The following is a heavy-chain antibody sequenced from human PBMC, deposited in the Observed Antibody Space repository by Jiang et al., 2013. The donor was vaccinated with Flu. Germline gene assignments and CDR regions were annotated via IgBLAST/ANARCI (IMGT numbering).Heavy chain of an antibody. Sequence: GAEVKKPGASVKVSCVASGYTFTDYFIHWVRQAPGQGLEWMGWIKIRTGETNYGQRFQGRVTLTRDTSINTAYMELSGLRSADTAVYYCARDPDTPMPIDFWGQGTLVTVSS. CDR2: IKIRTGET. J-gene: IGHJ4*02. V-gene: IGHV1-2*02. CDR3: ARDPDTPMPIDF. D-gene: IGHD5-18*01. CDR1: GYTFTDYF.